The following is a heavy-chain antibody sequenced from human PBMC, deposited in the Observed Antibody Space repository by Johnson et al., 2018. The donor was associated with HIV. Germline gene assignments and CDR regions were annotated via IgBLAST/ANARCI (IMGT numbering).Heavy chain of an antibody. D-gene: IGHD6-6*01. J-gene: IGHJ3*02. CDR2: IKQDGSEK. V-gene: IGHV3-7*03. CDR3: GRVGDSSSSLGAFDI. CDR1: GFTFSSYG. Sequence: MQLVESGGGVVQPGRSLRLSCAASGFTFSSYGMHWVRQAPGKGLEWVANIKQDGSEKYYVDSVKGRFTISKDNAKNSLYLQMNSLRVEDTAVYYCGRVGDSSSSLGAFDIWGQGTMVTVSS.